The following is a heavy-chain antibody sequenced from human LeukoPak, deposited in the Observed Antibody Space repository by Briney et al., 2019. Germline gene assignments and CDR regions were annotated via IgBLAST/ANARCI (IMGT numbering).Heavy chain of an antibody. Sequence: GGSLRLSCAASGFTLSSYGLSWVRQAPAKGLEWVSAISDSGSDTYYADSVKGRFTISKDNSKNKLYLQMNSLRAEDTAVYYCAKRVPYSSSSVYFDYWGQGTLVTVSS. CDR3: AKRVPYSSSSVYFDY. J-gene: IGHJ4*02. CDR2: ISDSGSDT. D-gene: IGHD6-6*01. CDR1: GFTLSSYG. V-gene: IGHV3-23*01.